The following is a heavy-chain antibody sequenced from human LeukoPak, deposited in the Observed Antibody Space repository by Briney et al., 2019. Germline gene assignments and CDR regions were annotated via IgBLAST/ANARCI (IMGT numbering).Heavy chain of an antibody. CDR3: ARVRGYCSGGSCYSGDCYYGMDV. CDR2: IYYSGST. J-gene: IGHJ6*02. Sequence: SETLSLTCTVSGGSISSYYWSWIRQPPGKGLEWIGYIYYSGSTNYNPSLKSRVTISVDTSKNQFSLKLSSVTAADTAVYYCARVRGYCSGGSCYSGDCYYGMDVWGQGTTVTVSS. D-gene: IGHD2-15*01. V-gene: IGHV4-59*01. CDR1: GGSISSYY.